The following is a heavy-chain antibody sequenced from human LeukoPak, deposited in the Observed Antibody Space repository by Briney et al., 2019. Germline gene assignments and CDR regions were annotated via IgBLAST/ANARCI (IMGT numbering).Heavy chain of an antibody. Sequence: GGSLRLSCAASGFTFSSYSMNWVRQAPGKGLEWVSSISRSSSYIYYADSVKGRFTISRDNAKNSLYLQMNSLRAEDTAVYYCARDRFVGAPDFDYWGQGTLVTVSS. V-gene: IGHV3-21*01. CDR1: GFTFSSYS. J-gene: IGHJ4*02. CDR2: ISRSSSYI. CDR3: ARDRFVGAPDFDY. D-gene: IGHD1-26*01.